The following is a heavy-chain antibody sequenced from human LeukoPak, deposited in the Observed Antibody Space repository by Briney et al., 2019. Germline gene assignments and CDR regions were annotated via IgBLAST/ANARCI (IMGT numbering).Heavy chain of an antibody. V-gene: IGHV3-66*01. CDR1: GFTVSSNY. CDR2: IYSGGTT. J-gene: IGHJ5*02. D-gene: IGHD1-7*01. CDR3: ARDLYSWNSGWFGP. Sequence: GGSLRLSCAASGFTVSSNYMSWVRQAPGKGLEWVSVIYSGGTTYYADSVKGRFTISRDNSKNTLYLQMNSLRAEDTAVYYCARDLYSWNSGWFGPWGQGTLVTVSS.